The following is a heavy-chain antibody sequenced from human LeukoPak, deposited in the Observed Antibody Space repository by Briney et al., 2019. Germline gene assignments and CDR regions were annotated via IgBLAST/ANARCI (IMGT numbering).Heavy chain of an antibody. D-gene: IGHD3-10*01. V-gene: IGHV3-21*04. CDR3: AKEFTMVRGPPGSVDY. CDR2: ISSSSSYI. CDR1: GFTFSSYA. Sequence: PGGSLRLSCAASGFTFSSYAMHWVRQAPGKGLEWVSFISSSSSYIYYADSVKGRFTISRDNAKNSLYLQMNSLRAEDTAVYYCAKEFTMVRGPPGSVDYWGQGTLVTVSS. J-gene: IGHJ4*02.